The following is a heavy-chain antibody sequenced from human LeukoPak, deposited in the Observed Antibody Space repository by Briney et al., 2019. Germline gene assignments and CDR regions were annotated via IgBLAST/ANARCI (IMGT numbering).Heavy chain of an antibody. CDR1: GFTFSSYW. CDR2: INSDGSST. J-gene: IGHJ5*02. D-gene: IGHD3-10*01. CDR3: ARDPKLLWFGELLQDNWFDP. V-gene: IGHV3-74*01. Sequence: PGGSLRLSCAASGFTFSSYWMHWDRQAPGKGLVWVSRINSDGSSTSYADSVKGRFTISRDNAKNTLYLQMNSLRAEDTAVYYCARDPKLLWFGELLQDNWFDPWGQGTLVTVSS.